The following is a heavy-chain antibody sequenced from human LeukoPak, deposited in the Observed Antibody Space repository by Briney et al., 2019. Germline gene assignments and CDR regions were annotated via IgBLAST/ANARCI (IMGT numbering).Heavy chain of an antibody. CDR2: IHYTGST. V-gene: IGHV4-59*01. D-gene: IGHD3-10*01. J-gene: IGHJ5*02. Sequence: SETLSLTSTVSGGSISTYYWSWIRPSPGKGRECIWYIHYTGSTNHNTPLKSRATISFETSKTQFSLMCKCVTAADTAGYYCARGGYYGWGKDFRSDPWGQGTLVTVSS. CDR3: ARGGYYGWGKDFRSDP. CDR1: GGSISTYY.